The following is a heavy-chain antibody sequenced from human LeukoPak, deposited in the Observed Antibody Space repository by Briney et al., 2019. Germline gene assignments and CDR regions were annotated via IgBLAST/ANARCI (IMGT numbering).Heavy chain of an antibody. J-gene: IGHJ5*01. V-gene: IGHV3-74*01. CDR2: VSRDGNDR. D-gene: IGHD3-3*01. Sequence: PGGSLRLSCAASGFTSSSYWMHWVRQAPGKGLVWVSRVSRDGNDRIYADSVKGRLTISRDNAKNTLYLQMNSLRVEDTAVYYCVRDWDHYDFDSWGQGTLVTVSS. CDR3: VRDWDHYDFDS. CDR1: GFTSSSYW.